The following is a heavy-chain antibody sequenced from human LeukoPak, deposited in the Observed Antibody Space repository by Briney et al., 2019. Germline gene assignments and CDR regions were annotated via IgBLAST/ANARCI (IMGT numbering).Heavy chain of an antibody. D-gene: IGHD3-10*01. V-gene: IGHV1-2*02. CDR2: INPNSGGT. J-gene: IGHJ6*03. Sequence: GASVKVSCKASGYTFTNYYIHWVRQAPGLGLEWMGWINPNSGGTIYAQKFQGSVTMTRETSIRTAYMELSRLRSDDTAVYYCARGREFADIDYYYYMDVWGKGTTVTVSS. CDR1: GYTFTNYY. CDR3: ARGREFADIDYYYYMDV.